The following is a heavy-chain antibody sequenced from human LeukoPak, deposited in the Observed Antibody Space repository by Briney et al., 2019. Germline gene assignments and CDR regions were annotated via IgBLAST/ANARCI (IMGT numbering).Heavy chain of an antibody. J-gene: IGHJ4*02. V-gene: IGHV3-53*01. D-gene: IGHD3-10*01. CDR3: ARETMVRGVIIDY. CDR2: IYSGGST. CDR1: GFTFSSYA. Sequence: GGSLRLSCAASGFTFSSYAMSWVRQAPGKGLEWVSVIYSGGSTYYADSVKGRFTIPRDNSKNTLYLQMNSLRAEDTAVYYCARETMVRGVIIDYWGQGTLVTVSS.